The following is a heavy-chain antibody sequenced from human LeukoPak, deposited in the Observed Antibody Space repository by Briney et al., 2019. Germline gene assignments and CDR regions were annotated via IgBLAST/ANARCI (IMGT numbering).Heavy chain of an antibody. J-gene: IGHJ6*02. V-gene: IGHV1-69*13. D-gene: IGHD5-18*01. CDR1: GGTFSSYA. Sequence: SVKVSCKASGGTFSSYAISWVRQAPGQGLEWMGGIIPIFGTANYAQKFQGRVTITADESTSTAYMELSSLRSEDTAVYYCARERIRADKMGTAMVNYYYYGMDVWGQGTTVTVSS. CDR3: ARERIRADKMGTAMVNYYYYGMDV. CDR2: IIPIFGTA.